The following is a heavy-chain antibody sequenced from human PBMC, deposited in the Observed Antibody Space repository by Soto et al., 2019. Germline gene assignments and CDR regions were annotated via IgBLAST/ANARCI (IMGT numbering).Heavy chain of an antibody. J-gene: IGHJ4*02. Sequence: GGSLRLSCTASGFTFRSYVMSWVRQAPGKGLEWVSAISGGGYYTYDADSVKGRFTTSRDNSKNTLYLQMNSLRAEDTAVYYWAKGSAPGRPYYFDYWGQGTLVTVSS. CDR3: AKGSAPGRPYYFDY. D-gene: IGHD6-6*01. CDR2: ISGGGYYT. V-gene: IGHV3-23*01. CDR1: GFTFRSYV.